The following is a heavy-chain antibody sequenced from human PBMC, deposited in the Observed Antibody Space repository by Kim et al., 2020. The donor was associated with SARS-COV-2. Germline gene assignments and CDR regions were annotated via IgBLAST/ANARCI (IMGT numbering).Heavy chain of an antibody. D-gene: IGHD2-21*02. J-gene: IGHJ6*02. V-gene: IGHV3-30*18. CDR3: AKIITAIDYYGMDV. Sequence: GGSLRLSCAASGFTFSSYGMHWVRQAPGKGLEWVAVISYDGSNKYYADSVKGRFTISRDNSKNTLYLQMNSLRAEDTAVYYCAKIITAIDYYGMDVWGQGTTVTVSS. CDR1: GFTFSSYG. CDR2: ISYDGSNK.